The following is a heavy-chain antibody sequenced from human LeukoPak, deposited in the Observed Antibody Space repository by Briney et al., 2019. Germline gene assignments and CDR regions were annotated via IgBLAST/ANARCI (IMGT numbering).Heavy chain of an antibody. CDR3: ARGRILGSSPLGY. CDR2: INHSGST. V-gene: IGHV4-34*01. D-gene: IGHD6-19*01. J-gene: IGHJ4*02. CDR1: GGSFSGYY. Sequence: SETLSLTCAVYGGSFSGYYWNWVRQPPGKGLEWVGEINHSGSTSYNPSLKSRVTISVDTSKNQFSLKLNSVTAADTAVYYCARGRILGSSPLGYWGQGTLVTVSS.